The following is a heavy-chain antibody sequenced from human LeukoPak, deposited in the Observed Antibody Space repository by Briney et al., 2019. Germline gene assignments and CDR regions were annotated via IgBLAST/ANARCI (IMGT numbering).Heavy chain of an antibody. V-gene: IGHV1-69*13. CDR3: AREDYYYDSSGYYYDRLGAFDI. D-gene: IGHD3-22*01. Sequence: GASVKVSCKASGGTFSSYAISWVRQAPGQGLEWMGGIIPIFGTANYAQKFQGRVTITADESTSTAYMELSSLRSEDTAVYYCAREDYYYDSSGYYYDRLGAFDIWGQGTMVTVSS. J-gene: IGHJ3*02. CDR2: IIPIFGTA. CDR1: GGTFSSYA.